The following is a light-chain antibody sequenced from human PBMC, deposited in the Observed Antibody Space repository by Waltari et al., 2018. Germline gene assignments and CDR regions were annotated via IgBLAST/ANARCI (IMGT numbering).Light chain of an antibody. CDR3: QQLRNHPFT. V-gene: IGKV1-9*01. CDR1: QGISSF. Sequence: DIQLTQSPTFLSASVGDRVTITCRASQGISSFLAWYQQKPGKAPNLLIYAASTLQTGVPSRFSGSGSGTEFTLTISSLQPEDFATYYCQQLRNHPFTFGPGTTVDI. J-gene: IGKJ3*01. CDR2: AAS.